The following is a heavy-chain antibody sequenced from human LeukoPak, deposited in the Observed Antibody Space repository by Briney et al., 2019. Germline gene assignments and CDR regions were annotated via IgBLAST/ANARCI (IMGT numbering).Heavy chain of an antibody. Sequence: SETLSLTCTVSGGSISSSSYYWGWIRQPPGKGLEWLVSIYYSGSTYYNPSLKCRVTISVVTSKNQFSLKLSSVTAADTAVYYCASYIGWYGGWYYYYMVVWGKGTTVSVSS. CDR1: GGSISSSSYY. J-gene: IGHJ6*03. CDR2: IYYSGST. D-gene: IGHD6-19*01. CDR3: ASYIGWYGGWYYYYMVV. V-gene: IGHV4-39*01.